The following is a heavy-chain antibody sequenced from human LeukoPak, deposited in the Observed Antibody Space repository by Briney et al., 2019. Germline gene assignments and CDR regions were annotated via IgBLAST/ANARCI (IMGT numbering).Heavy chain of an antibody. CDR1: GFTFSSYD. V-gene: IGHV3-13*01. J-gene: IGHJ5*02. Sequence: PEGSLRLSCAASGFTFSSYDMHWVRQPTGKGLEWVSAIGTAGDTYYSHSVKGRFTISRENAKNSLYLHMNSLSAGDTAVYFCARGHMLTGYYNFAWFDPWGQGTLVTVSS. CDR2: IGTAGDT. D-gene: IGHD3-9*01. CDR3: ARGHMLTGYYNFAWFDP.